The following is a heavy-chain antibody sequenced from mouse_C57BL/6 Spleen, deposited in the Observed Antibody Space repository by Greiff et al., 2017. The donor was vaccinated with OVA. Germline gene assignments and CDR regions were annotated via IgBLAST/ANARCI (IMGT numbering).Heavy chain of an antibody. CDR3: ARENNDRTTEDY. V-gene: IGHV1-55*01. CDR2: IYPGSGST. Sequence: QVQLKQPGAELVKPGASVKMSCKASGYTFTSYWITWVKQRPGQGLEWIGDIYPGSGSTNYNEKFKSKATLTVDTSSSTAYMQLSSLTSEDSAVYYCARENNDRTTEDYWGQGTTLTVSS. J-gene: IGHJ2*01. D-gene: IGHD1-1*01. CDR1: GYTFTSYW.